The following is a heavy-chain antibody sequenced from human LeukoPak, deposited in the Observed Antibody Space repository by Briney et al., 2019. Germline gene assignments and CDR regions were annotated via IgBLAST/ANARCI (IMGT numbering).Heavy chain of an antibody. J-gene: IGHJ4*02. V-gene: IGHV1-69*01. CDR3: ARGGYYGSGSYYALDY. CDR1: GGTFSSYA. Sequence: SVKVSYKAPGGTFSSYAISWVRRAPGQGLEWMGGIIPIFGTANYAQKFQGRVTITADESTSTAYMELSSLRSEDTAVYYCARGGYYGSGSYYALDYWGQGTLVTVSS. CDR2: IIPIFGTA. D-gene: IGHD3-10*01.